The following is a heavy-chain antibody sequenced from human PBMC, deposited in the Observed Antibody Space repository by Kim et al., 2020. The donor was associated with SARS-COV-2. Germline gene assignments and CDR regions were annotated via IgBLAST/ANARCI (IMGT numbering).Heavy chain of an antibody. D-gene: IGHD4-4*01. J-gene: IGHJ4*02. CDR2: IYYRGTT. CDR3: ARTVTMARTSLFDY. CDR1: GASISSTNYY. Sequence: SETLSLTCSVSGASISSTNYYWAWIRQPPGKGLEWIGTIYYRGTTSYSPSLKSRVTMSVVTSKNQFSLSVSSATAADTAMYYCARTVTMARTSLFDYWGQGNLVIVSS. V-gene: IGHV4-39*01.